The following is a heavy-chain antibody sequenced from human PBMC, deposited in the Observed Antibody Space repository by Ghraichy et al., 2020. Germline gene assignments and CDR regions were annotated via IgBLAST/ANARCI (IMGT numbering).Heavy chain of an antibody. CDR3: ARASGYDAPAEYFQH. J-gene: IGHJ1*01. V-gene: IGHV3-7*03. CDR2: IKQDGSEE. CDR1: GFTFSNYW. Sequence: LSLTCVVSGFTFSNYWMSWVRQAPGKGLEWLANIKQDGSEEHYVDFMRGRFTVSRDNAKSSLYLQMNSLRAEDTAVYYCARASGYDAPAEYFQHWGQGTRVIVSS. D-gene: IGHD5-12*01.